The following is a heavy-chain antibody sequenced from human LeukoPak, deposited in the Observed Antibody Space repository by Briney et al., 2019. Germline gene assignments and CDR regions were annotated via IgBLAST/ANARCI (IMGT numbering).Heavy chain of an antibody. Sequence: PSETLSLTCAVYGGSFSGYYWSWIRQPPGKGLEWIGSIYYSGSTYYNPSLKSRVTISVDTSKNQFSLKLSSVTAADTAVYYCARDSPNSGSYYGFDYWGQGTLVTVSS. D-gene: IGHD1-26*01. V-gene: IGHV4-34*01. CDR3: ARDSPNSGSYYGFDY. J-gene: IGHJ4*02. CDR2: IYYSGST. CDR1: GGSFSGYY.